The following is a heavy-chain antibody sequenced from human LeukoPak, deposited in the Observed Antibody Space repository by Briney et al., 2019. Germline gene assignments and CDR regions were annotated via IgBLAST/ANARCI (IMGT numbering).Heavy chain of an antibody. CDR2: IGFVGRT. Sequence: SETLSLTCSVSGGSRITLYWIWIRNPPGKGLSWIGYIGFVGRTSYNPSLKSRVTISADTSKNQFSLKMRSVTAADAAIYYCARYTDCTTSSCFTDWFDPWGPGTLVTVSS. V-gene: IGHV4-59*11. CDR1: GGSRITLY. CDR3: ARYTDCTTSSCFTDWFDP. J-gene: IGHJ5*02. D-gene: IGHD6-13*01.